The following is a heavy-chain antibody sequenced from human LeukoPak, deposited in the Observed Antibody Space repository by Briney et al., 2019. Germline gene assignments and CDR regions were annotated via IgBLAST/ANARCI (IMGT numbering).Heavy chain of an antibody. V-gene: IGHV3-23*01. J-gene: IGHJ4*02. Sequence: GGSLRLSCAASGFTFSSYAMSWVRQAPGKGLEWVSAISGSGGSTYYADSVKGRFTISIDNSKNTLYLQMNSLRAEDTAVYYCAKEGGRVHLGELFGWGQGTLVTVSS. D-gene: IGHD3-16*01. CDR1: GFTFSSYA. CDR2: ISGSGGST. CDR3: AKEGGRVHLGELFG.